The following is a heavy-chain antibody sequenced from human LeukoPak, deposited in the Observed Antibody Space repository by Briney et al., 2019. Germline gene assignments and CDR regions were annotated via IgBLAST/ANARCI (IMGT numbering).Heavy chain of an antibody. CDR1: GFTFSSYS. CDR2: ITSSSSYI. J-gene: IGHJ4*02. V-gene: IGHV3-21*01. CDR3: ARDGPYSSSWYDDY. D-gene: IGHD6-13*01. Sequence: TGGSLRLSCAASGFTFSSYSMNWVRQAPGKGLEWVSSITSSSSYIYYADSVKGRFTISRDNAKKSLYLQMNSLRAEDTAVYYCARDGPYSSSWYDDYWGQGTLVTVSS.